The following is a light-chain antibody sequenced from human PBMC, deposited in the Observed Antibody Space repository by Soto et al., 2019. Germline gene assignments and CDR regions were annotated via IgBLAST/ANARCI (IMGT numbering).Light chain of an antibody. CDR1: SSDIGSNT. CDR3: AAWDDSLNGPV. CDR2: NGN. J-gene: IGLJ2*01. V-gene: IGLV1-44*01. Sequence: QSVLTQPPSASGTPGQWVTISCSGGSSDIGSNTVHWYQHLPGTAPKLLIYNGNQRPSGVPDRFSGSKSGTSASLAISGLQSEDEADYYCAAWDDSLNGPVFGGGTMLTVL.